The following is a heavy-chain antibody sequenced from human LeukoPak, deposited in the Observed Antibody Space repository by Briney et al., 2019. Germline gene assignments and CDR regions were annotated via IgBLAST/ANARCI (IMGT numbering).Heavy chain of an antibody. Sequence: GGSLRLSCAASGFTFDDYGTSWVRQAPGKGLEWVSGINWNGGSTGYADSVKGRFTISRDNAKNSLYLQMNSLRAEDTALYYCARGGYSGSYFAYWGQGTLVTVSS. CDR1: GFTFDDYG. J-gene: IGHJ4*02. D-gene: IGHD1-26*01. CDR2: INWNGGST. V-gene: IGHV3-20*04. CDR3: ARGGYSGSYFAY.